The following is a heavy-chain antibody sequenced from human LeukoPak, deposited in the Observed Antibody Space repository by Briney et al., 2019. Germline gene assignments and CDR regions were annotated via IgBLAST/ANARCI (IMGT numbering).Heavy chain of an antibody. J-gene: IGHJ4*02. CDR2: IKQDGSEK. CDR3: ARAGGYASSWDY. Sequence: GGSLRLSCAAPGFTFSSYWVSWVRQAPGKGLEWVANIKQDGSEKNYVDSVKGRFTISRDNAKNSLDLQMNSLRAEDTAVYYCARAGGYASSWDYWGQGTLVTVSS. D-gene: IGHD5-12*01. CDR1: GFTFSSYW. V-gene: IGHV3-7*01.